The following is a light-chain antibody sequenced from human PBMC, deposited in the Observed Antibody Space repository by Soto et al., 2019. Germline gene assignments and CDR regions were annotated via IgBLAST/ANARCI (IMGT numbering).Light chain of an antibody. CDR2: WAS. CDR1: QSLLYSSNNKNY. Sequence: DIVMTQSPDSLAVSLGERATIDCRSSQSLLYSSNNKNYLAWYQHKPGQSPKLLISWASTRESGVPDRFTGSGSGTYFTLTISSLQAEDVAVYYCQQYYRTPHTFGQGTKLEIK. CDR3: QQYYRTPHT. V-gene: IGKV4-1*01. J-gene: IGKJ2*01.